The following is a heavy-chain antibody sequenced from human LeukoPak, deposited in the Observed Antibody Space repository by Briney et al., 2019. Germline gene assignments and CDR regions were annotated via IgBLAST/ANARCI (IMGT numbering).Heavy chain of an antibody. CDR3: AAESGDILTAIDP. Sequence: TSVKVSCKASGFTFTSSAVLRVRQSRGQHLEWIGGIVVGSGNTNYAQKFQERVTITRDMSTSTAYMELSSLRSEDTAVYYCAAESGDILTAIDPWGQGTLVTVSS. CDR2: IVVGSGNT. J-gene: IGHJ5*02. CDR1: GFTFTSSA. D-gene: IGHD3-9*01. V-gene: IGHV1-58*01.